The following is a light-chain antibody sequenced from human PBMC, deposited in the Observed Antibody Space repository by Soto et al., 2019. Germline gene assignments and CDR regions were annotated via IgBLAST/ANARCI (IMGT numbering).Light chain of an antibody. J-gene: IGLJ2*01. CDR3: QAWDSSTVV. Sequence: SYELTQPPSVSVSPGQTASITCSGDKLGDKYACWYQQKPGQSPVLVIYQDSKRPSGIPERFSGSNSGNTATLPISGTQAMDEAYYYCQAWDSSTVVFGGGTKVTVL. V-gene: IGLV3-1*01. CDR2: QDS. CDR1: KLGDKY.